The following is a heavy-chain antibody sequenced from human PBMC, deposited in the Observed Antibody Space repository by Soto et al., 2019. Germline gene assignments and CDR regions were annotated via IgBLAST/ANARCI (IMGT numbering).Heavy chain of an antibody. V-gene: IGHV4-30-2*01. J-gene: IGHJ4*02. Sequence: PSETLSLTCAVSGGSISSGGYSWSWIRQPPGKGLEWIGYIYHSGSTYYNPSLKSRVTISVDRSKNQFSLKLSSVTAADTAVYYCSRGPDYWGQGTLVTVSS. CDR3: SRGPDY. CDR1: GGSISSGGYS. CDR2: IYHSGST.